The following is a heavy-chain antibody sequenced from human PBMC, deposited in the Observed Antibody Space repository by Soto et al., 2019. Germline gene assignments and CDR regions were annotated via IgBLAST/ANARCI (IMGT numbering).Heavy chain of an antibody. CDR3: ARMNDFWSGYPYYFDY. J-gene: IGHJ4*02. D-gene: IGHD3-3*01. CDR1: GGSISSYY. V-gene: IGHV4-59*01. Sequence: PSETLSLTCTVSGGSISSYYWSWIRQPPGKGLEWIGYIYYSGSTNHNPSLKSRVTISVDTSKNQFSLKLSSVTAADTAVYYCARMNDFWSGYPYYFDYWGQGTLVTVSS. CDR2: IYYSGST.